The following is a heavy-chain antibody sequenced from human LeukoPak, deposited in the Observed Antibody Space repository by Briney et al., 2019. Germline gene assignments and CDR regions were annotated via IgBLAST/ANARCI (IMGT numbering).Heavy chain of an antibody. CDR1: GFTFSSYA. D-gene: IGHD3-22*01. CDR2: ITTSGGGT. CDR3: VCYDNAAEYFHY. V-gene: IGHV3-23*01. Sequence: PGGSLRLSCAASGFTFSSYAMSWVRQAPGKGLEWVSSITTSGGGTSYADSVRGRFTISRDNSKNTLYLQMNSLRAEDTALYYCVCYDNAAEYFHYWGQGTLVTVSS. J-gene: IGHJ1*01.